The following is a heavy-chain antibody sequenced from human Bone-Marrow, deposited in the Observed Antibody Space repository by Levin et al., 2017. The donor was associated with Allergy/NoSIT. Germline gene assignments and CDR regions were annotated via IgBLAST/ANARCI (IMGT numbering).Heavy chain of an antibody. CDR3: ATRYDSSGYYYDL. J-gene: IGHJ2*01. CDR1: GYTLTELS. CDR2: FDPEDGET. V-gene: IGHV1-24*01. D-gene: IGHD3-22*01. Sequence: GESLKISCKVSGYTLTELSMHWVRQAPGKGLEWMGGFDPEDGETIYAQKFQGRVTMTEDTSTDTAYMELSSLRSEDTAVYYCATRYDSSGYYYDLWGRGTLVTVSS.